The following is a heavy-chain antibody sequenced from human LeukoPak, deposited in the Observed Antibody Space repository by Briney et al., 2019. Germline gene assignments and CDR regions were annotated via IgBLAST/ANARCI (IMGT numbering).Heavy chain of an antibody. J-gene: IGHJ4*02. CDR1: GYTFTGYY. CDR3: TRDGQWGTDY. V-gene: IGHV1-2*02. CDR2: INPNSGDT. D-gene: IGHD6-19*01. Sequence: ASVKVSCKASGYTFTGYYIHWVRQAPGQGLEWKGWINPNSGDTNYAQRFQGRVTMTRDTSIRTAYMEMTRLISDDTARYYCTRDGQWGTDYWGRGTLVTVSS.